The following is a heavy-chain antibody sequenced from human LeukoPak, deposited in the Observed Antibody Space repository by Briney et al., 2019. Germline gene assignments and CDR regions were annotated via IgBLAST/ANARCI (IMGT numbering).Heavy chain of an antibody. V-gene: IGHV4-34*01. D-gene: IGHD3-10*01. CDR2: INHSGST. J-gene: IGHJ3*02. CDR1: GGSFSDYY. Sequence: PSETLSLTCAVYGGSFSDYYWSWIRQPPGKGLEWIGEINHSGSTNYNPSLKSRVTISVDTSKNQFSLKLSSVTAADTAVTAADTAVYYCARAGSGSQNAFDIWGQGTMVTVSS. CDR3: DTAVYYCARAGSGSQNAFDI.